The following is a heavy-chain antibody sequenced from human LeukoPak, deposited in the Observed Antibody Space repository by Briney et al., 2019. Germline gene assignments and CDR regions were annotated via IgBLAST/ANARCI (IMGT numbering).Heavy chain of an antibody. CDR1: GGSISSYY. CDR3: ARCIVGATLSFDY. CDR2: IYYSGST. V-gene: IGHV4-59*12. J-gene: IGHJ4*02. D-gene: IGHD1-26*01. Sequence: SETLSLTCTVSGGSISSYYWSWIRQPPGKGLEWIGYIYYSGSTNYNPTLKSRVTISVDTSKNQFSLKLSSVTAADTAVYYCARCIVGATLSFDYWGQGTLVTVSS.